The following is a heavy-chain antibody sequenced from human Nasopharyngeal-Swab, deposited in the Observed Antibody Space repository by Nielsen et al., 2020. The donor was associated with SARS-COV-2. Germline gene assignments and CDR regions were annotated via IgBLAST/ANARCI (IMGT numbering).Heavy chain of an antibody. D-gene: IGHD3-22*01. J-gene: IGHJ3*02. Sequence: SETLSLTCTVSGGSISSGGYYWSWIRQHPGKGLEWIGYIYYSGSTYYNPSLKRRVTISVDTSKNQFSLKLSSVTAADTAVYYCARERRLWMIVVKDDAFDIWGQGTMVTVSS. V-gene: IGHV4-31*03. CDR1: GGSISSGGYY. CDR2: IYYSGST. CDR3: ARERRLWMIVVKDDAFDI.